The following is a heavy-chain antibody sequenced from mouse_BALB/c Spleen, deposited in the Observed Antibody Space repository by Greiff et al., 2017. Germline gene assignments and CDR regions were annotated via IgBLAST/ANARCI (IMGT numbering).Heavy chain of an antibody. CDR1: GFTFSSFG. CDR2: ISSGSSTI. D-gene: IGHD2-1*01. J-gene: IGHJ3*01. CDR3: ARSGRLYGNSFAY. Sequence: EVQLVESGGGLVQPGGSRKLSCAASGFTFSSFGMHWVRQAPEKGLEWVAYISSGSSTIYYADTVKGRFTISRDNPKNTLFLQMTSLRSEDTAMYYCARSGRLYGNSFAYWGQGTLVTVSA. V-gene: IGHV5-17*02.